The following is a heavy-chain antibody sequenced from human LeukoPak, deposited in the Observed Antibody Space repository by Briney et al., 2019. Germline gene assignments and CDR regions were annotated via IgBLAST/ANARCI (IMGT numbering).Heavy chain of an antibody. CDR2: INPNRGDT. CDR1: GYTFHAYH. Sequence: ASVKVSCKASGYTFHAYHIHWVRQAPGQGLEWMGWINPNRGDTKYAQNFQGRVTMTRDTSITTVYMDLSGLRSDDTASYYCARDSATDPLNAFDIWGEGRLVTVSS. V-gene: IGHV1-2*02. D-gene: IGHD4-17*01. J-gene: IGHJ3*02. CDR3: ARDSATDPLNAFDI.